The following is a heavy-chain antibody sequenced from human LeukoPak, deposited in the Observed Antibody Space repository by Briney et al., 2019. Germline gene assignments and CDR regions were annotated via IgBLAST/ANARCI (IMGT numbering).Heavy chain of an antibody. D-gene: IGHD5-12*01. CDR1: GFTFSSYA. V-gene: IGHV3-23*01. Sequence: GGSMRLSCAASGFTFSSYAMSWVRQAPGKGLEWVSAISGSGGSTYYADSVKGRFTISRDNSKNTLYLQMNSLRAEDTAVYYCAKKAVYGGYEYYFDYWGQGTLVTVSS. J-gene: IGHJ4*02. CDR3: AKKAVYGGYEYYFDY. CDR2: ISGSGGST.